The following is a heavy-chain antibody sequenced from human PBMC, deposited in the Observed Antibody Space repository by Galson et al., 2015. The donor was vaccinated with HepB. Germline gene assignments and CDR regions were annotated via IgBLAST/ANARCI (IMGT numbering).Heavy chain of an antibody. CDR2: IGGSSRST. Sequence: SLRLSCAASGFSFSTYGMSWVRQAPGKGLEWVSSIGGSSRSTYHADAVKGRFTISRDNAKNSLYLQMDRLRDEDTAVYYCAREATGEVFDYWGQGTLVTVSS. V-gene: IGHV3-21*01. J-gene: IGHJ4*02. CDR3: AREATGEVFDY. CDR1: GFSFSTYG. D-gene: IGHD7-27*01.